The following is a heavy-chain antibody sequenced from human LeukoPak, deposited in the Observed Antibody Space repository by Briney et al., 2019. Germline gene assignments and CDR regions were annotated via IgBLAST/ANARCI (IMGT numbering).Heavy chain of an antibody. CDR1: GYTLTELS. CDR2: FDPEDGET. Sequence: ASVKVSCKVSGYTLTELSMHWVRQAPGKGLEWMGGFDPEDGETIYAQKFQGRVTMTEDTSTDTAYMELSSLRSEDTAVYYCARGGWDLRYFDYWGQGTLVTVSS. D-gene: IGHD1-26*01. V-gene: IGHV1-24*01. CDR3: ARGGWDLRYFDY. J-gene: IGHJ4*02.